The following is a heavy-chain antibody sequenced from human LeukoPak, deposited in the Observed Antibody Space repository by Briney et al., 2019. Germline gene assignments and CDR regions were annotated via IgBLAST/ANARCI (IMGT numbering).Heavy chain of an antibody. V-gene: IGHV3-23*01. CDR2: LTHSGGYT. Sequence: GGSLRLSCAASGFTFSGYAMNWVRQAPGKGLEWISSLTHSGGYTYYAESVRGRFTISRDNSKNTLYLQINSLTAEDTAIYYCVRYLSGWYYFDWWGQGTLVTVSS. CDR1: GFTFSGYA. CDR3: VRYLSGWYYFDW. J-gene: IGHJ4*02. D-gene: IGHD6-19*01.